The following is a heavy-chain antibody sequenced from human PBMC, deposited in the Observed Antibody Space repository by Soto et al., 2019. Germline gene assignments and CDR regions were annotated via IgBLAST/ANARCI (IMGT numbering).Heavy chain of an antibody. J-gene: IGHJ4*02. CDR1: GYTFTSYG. Sequence: QVQLVQSGAEVKKPGASVKVSCKASGYTFTSYGISWVRQAPGQGLEWMGWISAYNGNTNYAQKLQGRVTMTTDTSTSTGYMEMRSLRSDDTDVYDCARDRGSYALDYWGQGTLVTVSS. D-gene: IGHD1-26*01. V-gene: IGHV1-18*01. CDR3: ARDRGSYALDY. CDR2: ISAYNGNT.